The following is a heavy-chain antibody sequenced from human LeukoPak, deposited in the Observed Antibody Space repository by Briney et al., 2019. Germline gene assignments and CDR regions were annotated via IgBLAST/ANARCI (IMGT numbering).Heavy chain of an antibody. Sequence: PGGSLRLSCAASGFTFSSYWMHWVRQAPGNGLVWVSRINSDGGTTSYADSVKGRPTISRDNAKNTLYLQMNSLRAEDTAVYYCARALGGLPLVSGHWGQGTLVTVSS. CDR3: ARALGGLPLVSGH. J-gene: IGHJ4*02. CDR2: INSDGGTT. V-gene: IGHV3-74*01. D-gene: IGHD3/OR15-3a*01. CDR1: GFTFSSYW.